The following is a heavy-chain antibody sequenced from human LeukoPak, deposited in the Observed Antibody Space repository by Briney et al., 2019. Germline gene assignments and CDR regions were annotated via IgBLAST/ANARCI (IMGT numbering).Heavy chain of an antibody. CDR2: IKQDGSEK. Sequence: GGSLRLSCAASGFTFSSYWMSWVRQAPGKGLEWVANIKQDGSEKYYVDSVKGRFTISRDNAKNSLYLQMNSLRAEDTAVYYCARDHNWNYLGYIDYWGQGTLVTVSS. CDR3: ARDHNWNYLGYIDY. CDR1: GFTFSSYW. D-gene: IGHD1-7*01. V-gene: IGHV3-7*01. J-gene: IGHJ4*02.